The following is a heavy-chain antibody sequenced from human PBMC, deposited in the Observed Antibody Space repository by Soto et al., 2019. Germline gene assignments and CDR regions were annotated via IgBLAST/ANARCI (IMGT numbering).Heavy chain of an antibody. CDR1: GYTLTELS. CDR2: FDPEDGET. D-gene: IGHD4-4*01. J-gene: IGHJ5*02. V-gene: IGHV1-24*01. CDR3: AAEGSDYSNYAGWFDP. Sequence: ASVKVSCKVSGYTLTELSMHWVRQAPGKGLEWMGGFDPEDGETIYAQKFQGRVTMTEDTSTDTAYMELSSLRSEDTAVYYCAAEGSDYSNYAGWFDPWGQGTLVTVSS.